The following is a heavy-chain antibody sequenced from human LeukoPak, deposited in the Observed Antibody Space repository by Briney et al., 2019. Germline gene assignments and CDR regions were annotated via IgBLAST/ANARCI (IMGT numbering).Heavy chain of an antibody. V-gene: IGHV3-48*03. CDR3: EGRATGLPEY. Sequence: GESLRLSCAASGFTFSSYEMNWVRQAPGKGLECVSYISSSGSTIYYADSVKGRFTISRDNAKNSLYLQMNSLRDEDTAVYYCEGRATGLPEYWGQGSLVTVSS. D-gene: IGHD3-9*01. CDR1: GFTFSSYE. CDR2: ISSSGSTI. J-gene: IGHJ4*02.